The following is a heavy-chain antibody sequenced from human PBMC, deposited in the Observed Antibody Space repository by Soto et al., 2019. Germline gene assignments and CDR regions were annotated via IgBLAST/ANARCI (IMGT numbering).Heavy chain of an antibody. J-gene: IGHJ5*02. Sequence: ASVKVSCKASGYTFTKFDINWVRQATGQGLEWMGWMNPNSGNTGYAQKFQGRVTMTRNTSITTAYMELSTLRSEDTAVYYCVRGDYGDYSHWFDPWGQGTLVTVSS. CDR3: VRGDYGDYSHWFDP. CDR2: MNPNSGNT. V-gene: IGHV1-8*01. D-gene: IGHD4-17*01. CDR1: GYTFTKFD.